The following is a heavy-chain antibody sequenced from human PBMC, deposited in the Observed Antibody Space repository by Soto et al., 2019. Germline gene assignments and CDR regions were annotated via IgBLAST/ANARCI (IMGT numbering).Heavy chain of an antibody. J-gene: IGHJ4*02. CDR1: GYGFTSYW. CDR3: ERLVEMATMHMDY. D-gene: IGHD5-12*01. Sequence: PGESLKISCKGSGYGFTSYWIGWVRQMPGKGLEWMGIIYPGDSDTRYSPSFQGQVTISADKSISTTYLQWSSLKASDTAMYYCERLVEMATMHMDYWGQGTLVTVSS. CDR2: IYPGDSDT. V-gene: IGHV5-51*01.